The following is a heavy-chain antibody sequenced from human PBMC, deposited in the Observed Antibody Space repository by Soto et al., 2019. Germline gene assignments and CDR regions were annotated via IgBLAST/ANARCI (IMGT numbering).Heavy chain of an antibody. CDR3: ARVNDYNSCFDY. D-gene: IGHD4-4*01. CDR1: GGSISSGDYY. CDR2: IYYSGST. Sequence: SETLSLTCTVSGGSISSGDYYWSWIRQPPGKGLEWIGYIYYSGSTYYNPSLKSRVTISVDTSKNQFSLKLSSVTAADTAVYYCARVNDYNSCFDYWGQGTLVPVSS. V-gene: IGHV4-30-4*01. J-gene: IGHJ4*02.